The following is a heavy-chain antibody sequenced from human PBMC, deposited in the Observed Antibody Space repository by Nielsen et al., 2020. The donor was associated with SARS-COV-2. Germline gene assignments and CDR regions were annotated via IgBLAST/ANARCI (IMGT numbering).Heavy chain of an antibody. J-gene: IGHJ4*02. D-gene: IGHD3-22*01. Sequence: GGSLRLSCAASGFTFSSYAMSWVRQAPGKGLEWVSAISGSGGSTYYADSVKGRLTISRDNSKNTLYLQMNSLRAEDTAVYYCARAQYYYDSSGLALDYWGQGTLVTVSS. CDR2: ISGSGGST. CDR1: GFTFSSYA. CDR3: ARAQYYYDSSGLALDY. V-gene: IGHV3-23*01.